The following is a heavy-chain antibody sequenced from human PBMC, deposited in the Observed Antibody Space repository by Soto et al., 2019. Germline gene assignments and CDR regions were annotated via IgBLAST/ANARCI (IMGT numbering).Heavy chain of an antibody. V-gene: IGHV1-69*13. J-gene: IGHJ6*02. Sequence: SVKVSCKASGGTFSSYAISWVRQAPGQGLEWMGGIIPIFGTANYAQKFQGRVTITADESTSTAYMELSSLRSEDTAVYYCARRGYSYGYDYYYYYGMDVWGQGTTVTVSS. CDR1: GGTFSSYA. CDR3: ARRGYSYGYDYYYYYGMDV. D-gene: IGHD5-18*01. CDR2: IIPIFGTA.